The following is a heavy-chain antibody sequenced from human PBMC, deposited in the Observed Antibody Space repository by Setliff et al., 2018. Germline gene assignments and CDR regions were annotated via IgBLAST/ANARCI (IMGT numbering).Heavy chain of an antibody. J-gene: IGHJ4*02. D-gene: IGHD2-2*01. CDR1: GYSFTSYW. CDR2: IYPSDSDT. Sequence: GESLKISCKGSGYSFTSYWISWVRQMPGKGLEWMGIIYPSDSDTRYSPSFQGQVTISADKSITTAYLQWSSLKASDTAMYYCARGSSDWDVDYWGQGTLVTVSS. CDR3: ARGSSDWDVDY. V-gene: IGHV5-51*01.